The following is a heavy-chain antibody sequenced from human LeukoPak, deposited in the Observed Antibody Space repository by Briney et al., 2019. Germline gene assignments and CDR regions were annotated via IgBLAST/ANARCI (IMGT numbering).Heavy chain of an antibody. D-gene: IGHD1-1*01. J-gene: IGHJ6*02. CDR2: IYSGDSDT. CDR3: ARQSTTYYYGMDV. V-gene: IGHV5-51*01. Sequence: GESLKISCQGSGYSFTSYWIGWVRQMPGKGLEWMGIIYSGDSDTRYSPYFQGQVTIPADKSISTAYLQWSRLKASDTAMYYCARQSTTYYYGMDVWGQGTTVTVSS. CDR1: GYSFTSYW.